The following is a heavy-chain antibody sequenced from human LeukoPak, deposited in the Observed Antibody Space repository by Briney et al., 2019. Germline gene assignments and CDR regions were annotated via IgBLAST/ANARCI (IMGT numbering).Heavy chain of an antibody. CDR3: AKDDSTLGQSVNHYFDY. V-gene: IGHV3-30*18. D-gene: IGHD3-16*01. CDR2: ISYDGSNT. J-gene: IGHJ4*02. CDR1: GFTFTSYV. Sequence: GRSLRLSCAASGFTFTSYVMHWVRQAPGKGLEWVAVISYDGSNTYYADSVKGRFTISRDDSKNTLFLHMNSLRAEDTAVYFCAKDDSTLGQSVNHYFDYWGQGTLVTVSS.